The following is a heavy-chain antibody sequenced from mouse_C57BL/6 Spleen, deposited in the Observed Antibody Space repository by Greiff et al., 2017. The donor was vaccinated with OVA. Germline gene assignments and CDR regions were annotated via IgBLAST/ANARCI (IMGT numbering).Heavy chain of an antibody. CDR2: INSDGGST. V-gene: IGHV5-2*03. CDR3: ARRGYDYDGGDYFDY. CDR1: EYEFPSHD. Sequence: EVMLVESGGGLVQPGESLKLSCESNEYEFPSHDMSWVRKTPEKRLELVAAINSDGGSTYYPDTMERRFIISRDNTKKTLYLQMSSLRSEDTALYYCARRGYDYDGGDYFDYWGQGTTLTVSS. J-gene: IGHJ2*01. D-gene: IGHD2-4*01.